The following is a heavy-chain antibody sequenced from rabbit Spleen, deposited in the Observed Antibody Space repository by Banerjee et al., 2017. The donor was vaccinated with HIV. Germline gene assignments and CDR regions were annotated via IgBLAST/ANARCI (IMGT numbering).Heavy chain of an antibody. D-gene: IGHD1-1*01. Sequence: QQLVESGGGLVKPGASLTLTCKASGFSFSSGYDMCWVRQAPGKGLEWIACIYAGTGSTYYANWVNGRFTISSHNAQNTLFLQLTSLTAADRAAYFCARDLVGVIGWNFYLWGPGTLVTVS. CDR3: ARDLVGVIGWNFYL. V-gene: IGHV1S40*01. J-gene: IGHJ4*01. CDR1: GFSFSSGYD. CDR2: IYAGTGST.